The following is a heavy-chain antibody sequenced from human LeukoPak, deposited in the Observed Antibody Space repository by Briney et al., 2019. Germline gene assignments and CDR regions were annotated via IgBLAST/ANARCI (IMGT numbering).Heavy chain of an antibody. Sequence: PSETLSLTCDVSGGSVRSYWWGWARQPAGKGLEWLGRIYSTGSTRFNPSLKSRLTLSIDTSTNQFSLTLTSVTAADTAVYFCARQGYTVSYYFLDYWSQGTLVTVSS. V-gene: IGHV4-4*07. D-gene: IGHD1-26*01. CDR1: GGSVRSYW. CDR3: ARQGYTVSYYFLDY. J-gene: IGHJ4*02. CDR2: IYSTGST.